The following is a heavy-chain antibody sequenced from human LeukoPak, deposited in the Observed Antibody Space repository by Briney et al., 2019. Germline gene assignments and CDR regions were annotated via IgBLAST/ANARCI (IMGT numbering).Heavy chain of an antibody. CDR3: ARGAYYYED. V-gene: IGHV3-48*01. Sequence: GGSLRLSCAASGFTVSSHSMNWVRQAPGKGLEWVSYISSSSSTIYYADSVKGRFTISRDNAKNSLYLQMNSLRAEDTAVYYCARGAYYYEDWGQGTLVTVSS. D-gene: IGHD3-22*01. CDR1: GFTVSSHS. J-gene: IGHJ4*02. CDR2: ISSSSSTI.